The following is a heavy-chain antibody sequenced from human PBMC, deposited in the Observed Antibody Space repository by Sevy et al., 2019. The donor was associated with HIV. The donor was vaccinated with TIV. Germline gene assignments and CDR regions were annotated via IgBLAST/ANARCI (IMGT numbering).Heavy chain of an antibody. CDR2: IYYSGST. J-gene: IGHJ4*02. CDR1: GGCISSGDYY. D-gene: IGHD5-12*01. CDR3: AGERKMATIVY. V-gene: IGHV4-30-4*01. Sequence: SETLSLTCTVSGGCISSGDYYWSWIRQPPGKGLEWIGYIYYSGSTYYNPSLKSRVTISVDTSKNQFSLKLSSVTAADTAVYYCAGERKMATIVYWGQGSLVTVSS.